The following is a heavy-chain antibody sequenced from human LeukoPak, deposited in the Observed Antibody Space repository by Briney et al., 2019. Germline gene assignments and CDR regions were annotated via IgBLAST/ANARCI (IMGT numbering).Heavy chain of an antibody. CDR1: GAIAGGNY. V-gene: IGHV3-53*05. J-gene: IGHJ6*02. D-gene: IGHD3-10*01. Sequence: PGGPLRSSSAASGAIAGGNYMTWGRQPPGRELGGVSVPSTGGGANYADSVKGRFTISRDYSQNTLLLQMDSLRAEYTALYYCAKDVGEVTLVRGVMTGYYGMDVWGQGTTVTVSS. CDR3: AKDVGEVTLVRGVMTGYYGMDV. CDR2: PSTGGGA.